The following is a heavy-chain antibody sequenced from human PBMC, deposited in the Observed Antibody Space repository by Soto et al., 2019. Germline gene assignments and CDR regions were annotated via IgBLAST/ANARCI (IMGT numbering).Heavy chain of an antibody. Sequence: SETLSLTCTVSGGSISSYCWSWIRQPPGKGLEWIGYIYYSGSTNYNPSLKSRVTISVDTSKNQFSLKLSSVTAADTAVYYCARAIADDTAMGITPTAGLDYWGQGTLVTVSS. D-gene: IGHD5-18*01. CDR1: GGSISSYC. CDR3: ARAIADDTAMGITPTAGLDY. J-gene: IGHJ4*02. V-gene: IGHV4-59*01. CDR2: IYYSGST.